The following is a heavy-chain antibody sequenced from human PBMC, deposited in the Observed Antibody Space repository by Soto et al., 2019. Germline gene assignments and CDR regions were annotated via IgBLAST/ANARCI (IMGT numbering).Heavy chain of an antibody. J-gene: IGHJ4*02. CDR3: ASTDFTNYSVTIFDN. V-gene: IGHV4-59*01. D-gene: IGHD4-4*01. CDR1: GGSMSRYY. CDR2: VYYTGST. Sequence: QVQLQESGPGLVKPSETLSLTCTVSGGSMSRYYWSWIRQPPGKGLEWIGYVYYTGSTNYSPSLKSRLTISVDTSKNQFSLRLSSVTAADTAAYYCASTDFTNYSVTIFDNWGQGALVTVSS.